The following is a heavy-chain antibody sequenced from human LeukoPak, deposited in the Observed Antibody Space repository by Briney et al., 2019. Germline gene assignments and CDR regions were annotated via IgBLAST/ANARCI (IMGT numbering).Heavy chain of an antibody. CDR3: ARVLQNYYHMDV. CDR2: INHSGST. CDR1: GGSFSGYY. D-gene: IGHD3-3*01. Sequence: SETLSLTCAVYGGSFSGYYWSWIRQPPGKGLEWIGEINHSGSTNYNPSLKSRVTISVDTSKNQFSLKRNSVTAADTAVYYCARVLQNYYHMDVWGKGTTVTVSS. J-gene: IGHJ6*03. V-gene: IGHV4-34*01.